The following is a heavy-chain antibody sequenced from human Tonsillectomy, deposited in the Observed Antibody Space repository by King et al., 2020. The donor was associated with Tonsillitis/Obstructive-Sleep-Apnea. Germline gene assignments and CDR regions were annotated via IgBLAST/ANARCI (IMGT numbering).Heavy chain of an antibody. CDR3: AKDTSYSSSSGGDFDY. Sequence: VQLVESGGGLVQPGRSLRLSCAASGFTFDDYAMHWVRQASGKGLEWVSGITWNSGSIGYADSVKGRFTISRDNAKNSLYLQMNSLRTEDTALYYCAKDTSYSSSSGGDFDYWGQGTLVTVSS. CDR1: GFTFDDYA. J-gene: IGHJ4*02. CDR2: ITWNSGSI. V-gene: IGHV3-9*01. D-gene: IGHD6-6*01.